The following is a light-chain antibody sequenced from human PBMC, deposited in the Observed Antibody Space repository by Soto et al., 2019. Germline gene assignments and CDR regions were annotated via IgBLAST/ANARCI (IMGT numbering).Light chain of an antibody. CDR2: DAS. V-gene: IGKV3-11*01. Sequence: EIVLTQSPATLSLSTGDRATLSSRTSQSVSSYLAWYQQKPGQAPRLLIYDASNRATGIPARFSGSGSGTDFTLTIRSLEPEDFAVYYCQKRSNWPLITFGQGTRLEIK. J-gene: IGKJ5*01. CDR1: QSVSSY. CDR3: QKRSNWPLIT.